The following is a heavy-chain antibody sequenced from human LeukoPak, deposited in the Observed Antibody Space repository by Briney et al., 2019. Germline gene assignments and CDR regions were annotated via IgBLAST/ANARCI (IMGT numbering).Heavy chain of an antibody. J-gene: IGHJ5*02. V-gene: IGHV1-69*05. CDR3: ARSGPLRFLEWALINWFDP. CDR2: IIPIFGTA. D-gene: IGHD3-3*01. CDR1: GGTLSSYA. Sequence: ASVKVSCKASGGTLSSYAISWVRQAPGQGLEWMGGIIPIFGTANYAQKFQGRVTITTDESTSTAYMELSSLRSEDTAVYYCARSGPLRFLEWALINWFDPWGQGTLVTVSS.